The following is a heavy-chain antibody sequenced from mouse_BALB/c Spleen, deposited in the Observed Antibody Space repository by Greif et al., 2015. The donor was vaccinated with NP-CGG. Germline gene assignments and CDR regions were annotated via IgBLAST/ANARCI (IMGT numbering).Heavy chain of an antibody. Sequence: EVHLVESGGGLVKPGGSLKLSCAASGFTFSSYAMSWVRQTPEKRLEWVATISSGGSYTYYPDSVKGRFTISRDNAKNTLYLQMSSLRSEDTAMYYCARAYYAMDYWGQGTSVTVSS. CDR3: ARAYYAMDY. V-gene: IGHV5-9-3*01. CDR1: GFTFSSYA. CDR2: ISSGGSYT. J-gene: IGHJ4*01.